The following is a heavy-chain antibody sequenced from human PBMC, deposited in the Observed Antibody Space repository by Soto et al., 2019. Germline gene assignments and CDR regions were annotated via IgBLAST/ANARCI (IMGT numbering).Heavy chain of an antibody. Sequence: EVQLVESGGDLVQPGGSLRLSCVASAFSSSTSWMSWFRQAPGKGPEWVAIIRQDGSEKYYVESVKGRFTISRDSAKDSLSLQMNSLSVEDTAVYYCARGRGWLFDIWCPGTQVTVSS. CDR1: AFSSSTSW. J-gene: IGHJ4*02. CDR2: IRQDGSEK. D-gene: IGHD6-19*01. CDR3: ARGRGWLFDI. V-gene: IGHV3-7*01.